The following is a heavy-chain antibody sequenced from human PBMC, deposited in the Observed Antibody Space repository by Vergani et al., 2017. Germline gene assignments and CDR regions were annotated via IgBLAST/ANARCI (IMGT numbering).Heavy chain of an antibody. CDR3: ARDNSSWYSYYFDY. CDR2: IYTSGST. J-gene: IGHJ4*02. Sequence: QVQLQESGPGLVKPSETLSLTCTVSGGSLSSYYWSWIRQPAGKGLEWIGRIYTSGSTNYNPSLKSRVTMSVDTSKNQFSLKLSSVTAADTAVYYCARDNSSWYSYYFDYWGQGTLVTVSS. CDR1: GGSLSSYY. V-gene: IGHV4-4*07. D-gene: IGHD6-13*01.